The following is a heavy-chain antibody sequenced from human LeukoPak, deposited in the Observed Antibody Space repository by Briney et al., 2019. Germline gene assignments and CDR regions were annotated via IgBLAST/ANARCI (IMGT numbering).Heavy chain of an antibody. CDR2: INYSGTDT. D-gene: IGHD3-22*01. V-gene: IGHV3-23*01. CDR3: ARDRPNVDSSGYYSRHDAFDI. CDR1: GFIFSNYG. J-gene: IGHJ3*02. Sequence: GGSLRLSCAASGFIFSNYGMTWVRQAPGPGLEWVSIINYSGTDTYYADSVKGRFTISRDNSKNTLYLQMNSLRAEDTAVYYCARDRPNVDSSGYYSRHDAFDIWGQGTMVTVSS.